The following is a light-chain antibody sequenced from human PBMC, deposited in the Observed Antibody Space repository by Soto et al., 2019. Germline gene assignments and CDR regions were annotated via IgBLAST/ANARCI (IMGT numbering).Light chain of an antibody. CDR2: DAS. J-gene: IGKJ5*01. CDR1: QSISRW. V-gene: IGKV1-5*01. Sequence: DIKIYMSLSTLSATVGDRVTITCRASQSISRWLAWYQQKPGKAPQALIYDASSLKSGVPSRFSGNGSGTEFTLTISSLQPDDIATYYCQQSNTYSTFGQGRLLEIK. CDR3: QQSNTYST.